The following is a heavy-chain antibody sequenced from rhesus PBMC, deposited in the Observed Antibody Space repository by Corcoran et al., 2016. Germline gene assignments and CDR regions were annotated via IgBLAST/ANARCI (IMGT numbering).Heavy chain of an antibody. Sequence: QLQLQESGPGLVKPSETLSLTCAVSGGSISGGYGWSWIRQPPGKGLEWIGPIFGGIVSTYYNPALKSRVTISTDTSKNQFYLKLSSVTAADTAVYYCARGGIVGATRLDYWGQGVLVTVSS. J-gene: IGHJ4*01. CDR1: GGSISGGYG. V-gene: IGHV4S7*01. CDR3: ARGGIVGATRLDY. CDR2: IFGGIVST. D-gene: IGHD1-44*02.